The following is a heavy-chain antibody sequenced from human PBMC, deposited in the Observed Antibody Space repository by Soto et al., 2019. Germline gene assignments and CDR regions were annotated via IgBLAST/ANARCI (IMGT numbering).Heavy chain of an antibody. J-gene: IGHJ4*02. V-gene: IGHV1-8*01. CDR2: MNPNTGAT. CDR1: GYTFISYD. CDR3: ARGDGYIFDY. Sequence: QVQLVQSGAEVKKPGASVKVSCKASGYTFISYDINWVRQATGQGLEWMGWMNPNTGATGYAQKFQGRVTMTRNTPIHPANLELSSLRSDDTAVYFCARGDGYIFDYWGQGTLVTVSS. D-gene: IGHD5-12*01.